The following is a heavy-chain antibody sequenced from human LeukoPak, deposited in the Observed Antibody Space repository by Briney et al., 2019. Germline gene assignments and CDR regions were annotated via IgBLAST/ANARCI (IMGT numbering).Heavy chain of an antibody. D-gene: IGHD5-12*01. CDR1: GFTFSDYY. Sequence: GGSLRLSCAASGFTFSDYYMSWIRQAPGKGLEWVAYITSSGDDIYYADSVKGRFTISRDNAKNALFLRMSSLRVEDTATYYCASDIVATSGDFWGQGTLVSVSS. CDR3: ASDIVATSGDF. CDR2: ITSSGDDI. V-gene: IGHV3-11*01. J-gene: IGHJ4*02.